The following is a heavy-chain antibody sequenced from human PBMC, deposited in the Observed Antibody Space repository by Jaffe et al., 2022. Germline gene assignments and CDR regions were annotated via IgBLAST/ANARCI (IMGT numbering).Heavy chain of an antibody. CDR1: GFTFSSYW. V-gene: IGHV3-74*01. D-gene: IGHD4-17*01. CDR3: AREGSSESPPPDYGDYEDAFDI. J-gene: IGHJ3*02. Sequence: EVQLVESGGGLVQPGGSLRLSCAASGFTFSSYWMHWVRQAPGKGLVWVSRINSDGSSTSYADSVKGRFTISRDNAKNTLYLQMNSLRAEDTAVYYCAREGSSESPPPDYGDYEDAFDIWGQGTMVTVSS. CDR2: INSDGSST.